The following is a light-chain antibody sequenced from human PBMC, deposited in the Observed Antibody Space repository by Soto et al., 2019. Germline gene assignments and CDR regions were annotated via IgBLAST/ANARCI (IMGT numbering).Light chain of an antibody. Sequence: EIVLTQSPATLSLSPGERATLSCRASQSVISNLAWYHQKPGQAPRLLIYGASNRATGIPDRFSGVGSGTDFTLTISRLEPEDFAVYYCQQYGSSGTFGQGTKADIK. CDR3: QQYGSSGT. J-gene: IGKJ1*01. CDR1: QSVISN. V-gene: IGKV3-20*01. CDR2: GAS.